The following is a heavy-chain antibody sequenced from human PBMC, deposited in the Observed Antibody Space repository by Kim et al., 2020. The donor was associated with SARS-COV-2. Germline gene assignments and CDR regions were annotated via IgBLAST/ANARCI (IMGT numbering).Heavy chain of an antibody. CDR1: GFTFTTYA. CDR3: AKDPIAGDKEDCLDP. D-gene: IGHD6-13*01. J-gene: IGHJ5*02. CDR2: MTGSGAWT. V-gene: IGHV3-23*01. Sequence: GGSLRLSCAASGFTFTTYALTWVRQAPGKGLEWVATMTGSGAWTDYADSVKGRFTISRDNSKNTVYLQMNSLRAEDTALYYCAKDPIAGDKEDCLDPWG.